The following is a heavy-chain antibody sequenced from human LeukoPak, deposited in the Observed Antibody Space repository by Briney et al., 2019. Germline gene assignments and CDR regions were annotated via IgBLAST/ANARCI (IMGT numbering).Heavy chain of an antibody. J-gene: IGHJ4*02. V-gene: IGHV3-48*04. CDR2: ISSSSSTI. CDR1: GFTFSSYA. D-gene: IGHD3-22*01. CDR3: ARDIYYDSSGYYGSVY. Sequence: GGSLRFSCAASGFTFSSYAMSWVRQAPGKGLEWVSYISSSSSTIYYADSVKGRFTISRDNAKNSLYLQMNSLRAEDTAVYYCARDIYYDSSGYYGSVYWGQGTLVTVSS.